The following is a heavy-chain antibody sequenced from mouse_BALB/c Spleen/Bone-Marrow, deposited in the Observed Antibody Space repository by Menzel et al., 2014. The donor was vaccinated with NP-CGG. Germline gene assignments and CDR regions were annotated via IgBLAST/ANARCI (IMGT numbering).Heavy chain of an antibody. CDR2: IDPSDSET. CDR1: GYTFTSYW. V-gene: IGHV1-61*01. Sequence: VQLQQSGAELVRPGTPVKLSCKASGYTFTSYWMNWVKQRPGRGFEWIGRIDPSDSETHYNQKFKDKATLTVDKSSSTAYIQLSSLTSEDSAVYYCARWGAYFDYWGQGTTLTVSS. J-gene: IGHJ2*01. CDR3: ARWGAYFDY.